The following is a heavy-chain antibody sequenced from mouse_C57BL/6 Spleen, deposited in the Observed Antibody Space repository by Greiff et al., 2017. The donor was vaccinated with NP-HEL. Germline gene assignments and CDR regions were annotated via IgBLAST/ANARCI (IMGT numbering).Heavy chain of an antibody. CDR3: ARLNYSNYEWYAMDY. Sequence: QVQLQQPGAELVRPGSSVKLSCKASGYPFTSYWMHWVKQRPIQGLEWIGNIDPSDSETHYNQKFKDKATLTVDKSSSTAYMQLSSLTSEDSAVYYCARLNYSNYEWYAMDYWGQGTSVTVSS. CDR1: GYPFTSYW. V-gene: IGHV1-52*01. J-gene: IGHJ4*01. CDR2: IDPSDSET. D-gene: IGHD2-5*01.